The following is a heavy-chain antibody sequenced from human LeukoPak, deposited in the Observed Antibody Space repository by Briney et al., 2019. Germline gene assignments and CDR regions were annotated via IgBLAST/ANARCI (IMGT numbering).Heavy chain of an antibody. CDR3: ARDRYYGSGSYYSFDY. D-gene: IGHD3-10*01. V-gene: IGHV1-69*05. CDR2: IIPIFGTA. Sequence: PAASVKVSCKAFGGTFSSYAISWVRQAPGQGLEWMGGIIPIFGTANYAQKFQGRVTITTDESTSTAYMELSSLRSEDTAVYYCARDRYYGSGSYYSFDYWGQGTLVTVSS. J-gene: IGHJ4*02. CDR1: GGTFSSYA.